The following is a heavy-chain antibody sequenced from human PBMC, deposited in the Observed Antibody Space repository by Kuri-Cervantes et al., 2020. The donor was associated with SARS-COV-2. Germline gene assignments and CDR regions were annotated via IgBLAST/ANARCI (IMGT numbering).Heavy chain of an antibody. D-gene: IGHD3-22*01. CDR3: ALEYWGSGYHRYYYYMDV. CDR2: INPSGGST. Sequence: SVKVSCKASGYTFTSYYMHWVRQAPGQGLEWMGIINPSGGSTSYAQKFPGRVTMTRDTYTSTVYMELNSLRSDDTAVYYCALEYWGSGYHRYYYYMDVWGKGTTVTVSS. V-gene: IGHV1-46*01. CDR1: GYTFTSYY. J-gene: IGHJ6*03.